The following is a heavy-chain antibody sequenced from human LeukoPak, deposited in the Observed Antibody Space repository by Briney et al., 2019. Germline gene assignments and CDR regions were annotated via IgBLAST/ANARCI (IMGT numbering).Heavy chain of an antibody. D-gene: IGHD5-12*01. Sequence: GGSLRLSCAASGFTFSSYAMHWVRQAPGKGLEWVANIKQDGSEKYYVDSVKGRFTISRDNAKNSLYLQMNSLRAEDTAVYYCARLVATRTPKDWGQGTLVTVSS. J-gene: IGHJ4*02. V-gene: IGHV3-7*01. CDR1: GFTFSSYA. CDR2: IKQDGSEK. CDR3: ARLVATRTPKD.